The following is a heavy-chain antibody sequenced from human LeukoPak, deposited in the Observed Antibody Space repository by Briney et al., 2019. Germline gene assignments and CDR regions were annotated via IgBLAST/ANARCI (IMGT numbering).Heavy chain of an antibody. J-gene: IGHJ4*02. Sequence: SETLSLTCAVSGYSISSGYYWSWIRQPPGKGLEWIGEINHSGSTNYNPSLKSRVTISVDTSKNQFSLKLSSVTAADTAVYYCARARSHSSGWNFWGQGTLVTVSS. CDR2: INHSGST. D-gene: IGHD6-19*01. V-gene: IGHV4-34*01. CDR1: GYSISSGYY. CDR3: ARARSHSSGWNF.